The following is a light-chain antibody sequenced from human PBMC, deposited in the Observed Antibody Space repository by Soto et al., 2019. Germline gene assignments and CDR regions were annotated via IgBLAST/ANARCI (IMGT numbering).Light chain of an antibody. CDR1: SSDVGSYNL. Sequence: QSALTQPASVSGSPGQSITISCTGTSSDVGSYNLVSWYQQHPGKAPKLMIYEDNKRPSGVSNRFSVSKSGYTASLTISGIKAEDEADDNCFSYARNSTYVFGSGTKLTVL. J-gene: IGLJ1*01. V-gene: IGLV2-23*01. CDR3: FSYARNSTYV. CDR2: EDN.